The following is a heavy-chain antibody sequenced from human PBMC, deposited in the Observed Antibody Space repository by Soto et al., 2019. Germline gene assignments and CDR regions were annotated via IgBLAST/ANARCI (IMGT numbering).Heavy chain of an antibody. CDR3: ARGDPPLWFGE. CDR2: ISSSSSYT. D-gene: IGHD3-10*01. CDR1: GFTFSDYY. V-gene: IGHV3-11*05. Sequence: QVQLVESGGGLVKPGGSLRLSCAASGFTFSDYYMSWIRQAPGKGLEWVSYISSSSSYTNYADSVKGRFTISRDNAKNSLYRHMNSLGAEDTAVYYCARGDPPLWFGEGGQGTTVTVSS. J-gene: IGHJ6*02.